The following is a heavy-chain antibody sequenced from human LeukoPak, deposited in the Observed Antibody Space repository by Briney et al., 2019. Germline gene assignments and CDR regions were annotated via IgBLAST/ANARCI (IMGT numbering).Heavy chain of an antibody. V-gene: IGHV1-69*04. Sequence: SVKVSCKASGGTFSSYAISWVRQAPGQGLEWMGRIIPIFGIANYAQKSQGRVTITADKSTSTAYMELSSLRSEDTAVYYCARDSHYSNYVYYYYGMDVWGQGTTVTVSS. J-gene: IGHJ6*02. CDR2: IIPIFGIA. CDR3: ARDSHYSNYVYYYYGMDV. CDR1: GGTFSSYA. D-gene: IGHD4-11*01.